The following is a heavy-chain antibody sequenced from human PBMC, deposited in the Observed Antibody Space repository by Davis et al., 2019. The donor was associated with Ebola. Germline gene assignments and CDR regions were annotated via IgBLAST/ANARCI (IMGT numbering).Heavy chain of an antibody. Sequence: GESLKISCAASGFTFSSYSMNWVRQAPGKGLEWVSSISSSSSTIYYADSVKGRFTISRDNAKNSLYLQMNSLRAEDTAVYYCARRFIAPRFLVVYGMDVWGQGTTVTVSS. D-gene: IGHD6-6*01. V-gene: IGHV3-21*04. CDR2: ISSSSSTI. CDR3: ARRFIAPRFLVVYGMDV. CDR1: GFTFSSYS. J-gene: IGHJ6*02.